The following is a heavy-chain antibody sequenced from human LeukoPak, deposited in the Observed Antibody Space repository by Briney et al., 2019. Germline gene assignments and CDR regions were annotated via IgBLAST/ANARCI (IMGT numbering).Heavy chain of an antibody. D-gene: IGHD3-3*01. J-gene: IGHJ5*02. CDR3: ARGGQTRFSKHTFDP. V-gene: IGHV4-34*01. CDR1: GGSFSGYY. CDR2: INHSGST. Sequence: SETLSLTCAVYGGSFSGYYWSWIRQPPGKGLEWLGEINHSGSTNYNPSLKSRVTISVDTSKNQFSLKLSSVTAADTAVYYCARGGQTRFSKHTFDPWGQGTLVTVSS.